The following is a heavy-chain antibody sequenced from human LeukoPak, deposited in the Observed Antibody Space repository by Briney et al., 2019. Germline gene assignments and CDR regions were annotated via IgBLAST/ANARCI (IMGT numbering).Heavy chain of an antibody. V-gene: IGHV1-2*06. D-gene: IGHD3-3*01. Sequence: ASVTVSCTASGYTFTVYYMHWVRQAPGQGLEWMGRINPNSGGTNYAQKFQGRVTMTRDTSISTAYMELSRLRSDDTAVYYCASQFDFWSGQETHFDYWGQGTLVTVSS. J-gene: IGHJ4*02. CDR3: ASQFDFWSGQETHFDY. CDR1: GYTFTVYY. CDR2: INPNSGGT.